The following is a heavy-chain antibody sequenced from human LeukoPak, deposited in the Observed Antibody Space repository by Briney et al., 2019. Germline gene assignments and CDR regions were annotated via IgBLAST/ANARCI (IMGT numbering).Heavy chain of an antibody. J-gene: IGHJ3*02. V-gene: IGHV5-51*01. CDR2: IYPGDSDT. D-gene: IGHD2-2*01. CDR3: ARSFGYCSSTSCPPTI. CDR1: GYSFTSYW. Sequence: GESLKISCKGSGYSFTSYWISWVRQMPGKGLEWMGIIYPGDSDTRYSPSFQGQVTISADKSISTAYLQWSSLKASDTAMYYCARSFGYCSSTSCPPTIWGQGTMVTVSS.